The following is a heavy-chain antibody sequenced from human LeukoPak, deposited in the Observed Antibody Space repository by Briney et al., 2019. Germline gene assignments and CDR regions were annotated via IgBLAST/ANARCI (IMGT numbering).Heavy chain of an antibody. D-gene: IGHD6-6*01. CDR1: GFIFSSYS. CDR3: ARVAWQLKQRDYFDY. V-gene: IGHV3-48*01. J-gene: IGHJ4*02. Sequence: PGGSLRLSCAASGFIFSSYSMNWVRQAPGKGLEWVSYISSSSSTIYYADSVKGRFTISRDNAKNSLYLQMNSLRAEDTAVYYCARVAWQLKQRDYFDYWGQGTLVTVSS. CDR2: ISSSSSTI.